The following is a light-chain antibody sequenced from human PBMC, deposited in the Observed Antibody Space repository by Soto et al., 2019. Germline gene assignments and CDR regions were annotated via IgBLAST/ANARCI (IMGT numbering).Light chain of an antibody. J-gene: IGKJ1*01. CDR3: LQHNSYPWT. V-gene: IGKV1-17*01. CDR2: AAS. CDR1: LGNRNA. Sequence: DIQLTQSPSSLSASLEVRLTITFRAGLGNRNALGWYQQIPGKASKRLIYAASSLQSGVPSRFSGSGPGTEFTLTISSLQPEDFATNYCLQHNSYPWTFGQGTTVDTK.